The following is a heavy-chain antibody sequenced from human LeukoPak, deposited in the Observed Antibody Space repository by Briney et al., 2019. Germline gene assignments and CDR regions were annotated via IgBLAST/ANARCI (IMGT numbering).Heavy chain of an antibody. J-gene: IGHJ4*02. CDR2: INPNSGGT. D-gene: IGHD6-19*01. CDR1: GYTFTGYY. Sequence: GASVKVSCKASGYTFTGYYMHWVRQAPGQGLEWMGWINPNSGGTNYAQKFQGRVTMTRDTSISTAYMELSRLRSDDTAVYYCARIRARGIAVAAFDYWGQGTLVTVSS. V-gene: IGHV1-2*02. CDR3: ARIRARGIAVAAFDY.